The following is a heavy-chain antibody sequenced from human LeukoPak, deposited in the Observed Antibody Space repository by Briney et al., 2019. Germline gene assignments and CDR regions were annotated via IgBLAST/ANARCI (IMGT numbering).Heavy chain of an antibody. D-gene: IGHD2-21*01. CDR3: ARLCGPTDY. CDR2: ISYDGSNK. Sequence: RGSLRLSCAASGFTFSSYGMHWVRQAPGKGLEWVAVISYDGSNKYYADSVKGRFTISRDNAKNSLYLQMSSLRAEDTAVYYCARLCGPTDYWGQGTLVTVSS. V-gene: IGHV3-30*03. CDR1: GFTFSSYG. J-gene: IGHJ4*02.